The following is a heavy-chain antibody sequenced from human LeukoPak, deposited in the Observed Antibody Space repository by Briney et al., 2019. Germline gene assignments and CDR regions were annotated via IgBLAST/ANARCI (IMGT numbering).Heavy chain of an antibody. Sequence: GASVKVSCKASGGTFTGYAISWVRQATGQGLEWMGGIIPNCGTANYAQKFQGRVTITTDASTNTAYMELSSLRSEDTAVYYCARGPLGDMFTGSYDYWGPGTLVTVSS. CDR3: ARGPLGDMFTGSYDY. CDR1: GGTFTGYA. D-gene: IGHD3-9*01. CDR2: IIPNCGTA. J-gene: IGHJ4*02. V-gene: IGHV1-69*05.